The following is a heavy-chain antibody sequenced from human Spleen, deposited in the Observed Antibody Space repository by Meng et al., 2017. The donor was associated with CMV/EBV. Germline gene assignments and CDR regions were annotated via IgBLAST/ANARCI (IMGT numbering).Heavy chain of an antibody. D-gene: IGHD2-15*01. V-gene: IGHV3-21*01. Sequence: GGSLRLSCAASGFTFSDYSMNWVRQAPGKGLEWVSSISSSSSYIYYADSVEGRFTISRDDAKNSLYLQMNSLRAEDTAVYYCARDPVAATGGGVDYWGQGTLVTVSS. CDR1: GFTFSDYS. J-gene: IGHJ4*02. CDR2: ISSSSSYI. CDR3: ARDPVAATGGGVDY.